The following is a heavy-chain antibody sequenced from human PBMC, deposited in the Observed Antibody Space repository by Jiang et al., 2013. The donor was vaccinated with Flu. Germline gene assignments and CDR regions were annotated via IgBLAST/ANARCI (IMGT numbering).Heavy chain of an antibody. V-gene: IGHV5-51*01. D-gene: IGHD1-26*01. Sequence: GIIYPGDSDTRYSPSFQGQVTISADKSISTAYLQWSSLKASDTAMYYCARQSGSYFMGNFDYWGQGTLVTVSS. CDR2: IYPGDSDT. CDR3: ARQSGSYFMGNFDY. J-gene: IGHJ4*02.